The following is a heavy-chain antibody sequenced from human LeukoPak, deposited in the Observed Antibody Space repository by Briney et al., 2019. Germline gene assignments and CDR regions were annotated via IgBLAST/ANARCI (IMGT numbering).Heavy chain of an antibody. CDR3: ARDYGDYVWSRTSDYYFDY. Sequence: GGSLRLSCAASGFTFTSQAMSWVRQAPGKGLEWVSVISGSGGSTYYADSVKGRFTISRGNSRNTLYLQMNSLRAEDTAIYYCARDYGDYVWSRTSDYYFDYWGQGTLVTVSS. J-gene: IGHJ4*02. CDR1: GFTFTSQA. V-gene: IGHV3-23*01. D-gene: IGHD4-17*01. CDR2: ISGSGGST.